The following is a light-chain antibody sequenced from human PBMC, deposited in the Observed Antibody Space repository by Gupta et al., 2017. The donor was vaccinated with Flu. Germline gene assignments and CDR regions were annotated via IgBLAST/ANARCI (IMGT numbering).Light chain of an antibody. CDR3: SSYTSTSNV. CDR2: EVR. Sequence: QSALTQPASVSASPGQSIIISCTATNSDMGEYNYVSWHQQHPGKAPKVIIYEVRRRPSGVSHRFAGSKSGNTASLTISGLQAEDDDDYYCSSYTSTSNVFGPGTKVTVL. J-gene: IGLJ1*01. V-gene: IGLV2-14*01. CDR1: NSDMGEYNY.